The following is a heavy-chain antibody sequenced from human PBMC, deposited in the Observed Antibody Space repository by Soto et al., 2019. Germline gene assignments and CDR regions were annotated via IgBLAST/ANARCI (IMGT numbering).Heavy chain of an antibody. CDR2: IYYSGST. CDR3: ARPLWMATIGAFDI. J-gene: IGHJ3*02. CDR1: GGSISSGSYY. D-gene: IGHD5-12*01. V-gene: IGHV4-39*01. Sequence: SETLSLTCPVSGGSISSGSYYWGWIRQPPGKVLEWIGSIYYSGSTYYNPSLKSRVTISVDTSKNQFSLKLSAVTAADTAVYYCARPLWMATIGAFDIWGHGTMVT.